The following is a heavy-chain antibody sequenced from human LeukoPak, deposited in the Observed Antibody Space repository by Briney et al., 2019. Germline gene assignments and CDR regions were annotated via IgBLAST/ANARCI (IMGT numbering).Heavy chain of an antibody. Sequence: GESLQISCKGSRYSFTSYWIGWVRQLPGKGLEWMGIIYPGDSDTRYSPSFQGQVTISADKSISTAYLQWSSLKASDTAMYYCARHRYCSSTSCPLDYYYMDVWGKGTTVTVSS. CDR2: IYPGDSDT. J-gene: IGHJ6*03. CDR3: ARHRYCSSTSCPLDYYYMDV. V-gene: IGHV5-51*01. D-gene: IGHD2-2*01. CDR1: RYSFTSYW.